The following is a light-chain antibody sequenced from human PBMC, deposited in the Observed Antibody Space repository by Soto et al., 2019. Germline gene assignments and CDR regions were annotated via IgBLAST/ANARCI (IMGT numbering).Light chain of an antibody. V-gene: IGKV1-5*01. J-gene: IGKJ4*01. CDR3: LQHNSYPLT. Sequence: DIPMTQSPSTLSASVGDRVTITRRASQSISTWLAWYQHKQGKAPKLLISDASNLESGVPLRFTGRGSGTKFSLANNSLQPEDFATYYCLQHNSYPLTFAGGTKVDI. CDR2: DAS. CDR1: QSISTW.